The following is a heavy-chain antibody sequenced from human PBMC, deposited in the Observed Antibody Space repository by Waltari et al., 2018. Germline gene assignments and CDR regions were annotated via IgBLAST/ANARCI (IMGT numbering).Heavy chain of an antibody. CDR3: AQGSSWYDP. CDR2: SNTGGYN. V-gene: IGHV4-34*02. CDR1: GGSWSGYS. Sequence: QLQLQQRGAGLLKPSETLSLTSSLHGGSWSGYSWNWIRQPPGKGLECIGQSNTGGYNTSNPSLKVRVTLAVDNSKNEFSLHLTAVTAADTAVYYCAQGSSWYDPWGQGTLVIVSS. J-gene: IGHJ5*02.